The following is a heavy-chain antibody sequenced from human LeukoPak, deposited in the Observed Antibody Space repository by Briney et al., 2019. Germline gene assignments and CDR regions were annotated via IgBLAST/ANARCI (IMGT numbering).Heavy chain of an antibody. J-gene: IGHJ4*02. CDR1: GDSISSGPYY. CDR3: ARRGYDSSGYYRNY. Sequence: SETLSLTCTVSGDSISSGPYYWGWIRQPPGKGLEWIGTIYHDMRTFYNPSLKSRVAISVDTSKNQFSLELSSVTAADTAVYYCARRGYDSSGYYRNYWGQGTLVTVSS. V-gene: IGHV4-39*01. D-gene: IGHD3-22*01. CDR2: IYHDMRT.